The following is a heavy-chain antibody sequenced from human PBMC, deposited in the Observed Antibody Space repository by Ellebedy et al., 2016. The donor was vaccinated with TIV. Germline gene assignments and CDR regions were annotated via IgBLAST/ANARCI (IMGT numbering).Heavy chain of an antibody. CDR1: GFTFDDYG. CDR2: INWNGDIT. V-gene: IGHV3-20*03. D-gene: IGHD3-22*01. J-gene: IGHJ4*02. Sequence: GGSLRLSXAVSGFTFDDYGMTWVRQFPGKGLERVSGINWNGDITEYADSVKGRFTISRDNGKRSLYLQMNSLRAEDTALYYCARIPRHSYDSTGAYYFDVWGQGVLVTVSS. CDR3: ARIPRHSYDSTGAYYFDV.